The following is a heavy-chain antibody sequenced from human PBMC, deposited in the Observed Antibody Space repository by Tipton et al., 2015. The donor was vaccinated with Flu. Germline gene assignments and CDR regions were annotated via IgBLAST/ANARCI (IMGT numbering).Heavy chain of an antibody. CDR3: ARRDYSNYVSDPKNWFDP. CDR2: IFHTGNT. D-gene: IGHD4-11*01. J-gene: IGHJ5*02. V-gene: IGHV4-38-2*01. Sequence: TLSLTCAVSGYSIRSSNYYWGWIRQPPGKGLEWIGNIFHTGNTYYNPSLKSRVTISVDTSKNQFSLKLSSVTAADTAVYYCARRDYSNYVSDPKNWFDPWGQGTLVTVSS. CDR1: GYSIRSSNYY.